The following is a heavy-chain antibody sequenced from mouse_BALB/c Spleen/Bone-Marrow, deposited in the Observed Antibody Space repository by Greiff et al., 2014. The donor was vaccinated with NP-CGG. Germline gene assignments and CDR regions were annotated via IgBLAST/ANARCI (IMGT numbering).Heavy chain of an antibody. D-gene: IGHD2-3*01. J-gene: IGHJ2*01. CDR2: IRNKAYSYTT. CDR3: ARDMGGLLFDY. Sequence: DVQLVESGGGLVQPGGSLRLSCATSGFTFTDCYMNWVRQPPGKALEWLGFIRNKAYSYTTEYSASVKGRFTISRDNPQSILYLQMNTLRAEDSATYYCARDMGGLLFDYWGQGTTLTVSS. V-gene: IGHV7-3*02. CDR1: GFTFTDCY.